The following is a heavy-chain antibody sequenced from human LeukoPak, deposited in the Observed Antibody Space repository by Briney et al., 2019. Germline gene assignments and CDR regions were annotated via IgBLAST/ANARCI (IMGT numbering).Heavy chain of an antibody. J-gene: IGHJ4*02. CDR1: GFTVSSNY. V-gene: IGHV3-53*01. CDR3: ARAKPKNMVRGLIMRRESRYYFDY. CDR2: IYSGGST. Sequence: GGSLRLSCAASGFTVSSNYMSWVRQAPGKGLEWVSIIYSGGSTYYADSVKGRFTISRDNSKSTLYIQMNSLRAEGTAVYYCARAKPKNMVRGLIMRRESRYYFDYWGQGTLVTVSS. D-gene: IGHD3-10*01.